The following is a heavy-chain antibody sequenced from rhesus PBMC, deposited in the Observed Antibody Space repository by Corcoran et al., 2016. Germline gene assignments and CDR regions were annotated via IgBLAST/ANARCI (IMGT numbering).Heavy chain of an antibody. D-gene: IGHD6-13*01. V-gene: IGHV4-76*01. Sequence: QVQLQESGPGVVKPSETLSLTCGVSGGSISSGYDRSWIRQPPGKGLEWFGYIYGSSGSTNYNPSLKTRVTISKDASKYQFSLKLSSVTAADTAVYYCARDPEAAGYFDYWGQGVLVTVSS. J-gene: IGHJ4*01. CDR2: IYGSSGST. CDR3: ARDPEAAGYFDY. CDR1: GGSISSGYDR.